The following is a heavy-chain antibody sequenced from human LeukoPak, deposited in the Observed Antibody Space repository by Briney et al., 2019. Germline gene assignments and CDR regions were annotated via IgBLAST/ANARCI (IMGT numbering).Heavy chain of an antibody. CDR3: AREIYSYGYNFDY. CDR2: ISSSSSTI. Sequence: PGGSLRLSCAASGFTFSSYSMNWVRQAPGKGLEWVSYISSSSSTIYYADSVKGRFTISRDNAKNSLYLQMNSLRAEDTAVYYCAREIYSYGYNFDYWGQGTLVTVSS. J-gene: IGHJ4*02. CDR1: GFTFSSYS. D-gene: IGHD5-18*01. V-gene: IGHV3-48*01.